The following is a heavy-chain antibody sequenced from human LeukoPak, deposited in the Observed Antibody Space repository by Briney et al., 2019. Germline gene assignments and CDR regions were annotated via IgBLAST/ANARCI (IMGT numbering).Heavy chain of an antibody. CDR1: GFTFSSYA. Sequence: GGSLRLSCAASGFTFSSYAMSWVRQAPGKGLEWVSAISGSGGSTYYADSVKGRFTISRDNSKNTLYLQMNSLRAEDTAVYYCAKAAHYDFWSGYYTMGYGMDVWGQGTTVTVSS. CDR2: ISGSGGST. V-gene: IGHV3-23*01. CDR3: AKAAHYDFWSGYYTMGYGMDV. J-gene: IGHJ6*02. D-gene: IGHD3-3*01.